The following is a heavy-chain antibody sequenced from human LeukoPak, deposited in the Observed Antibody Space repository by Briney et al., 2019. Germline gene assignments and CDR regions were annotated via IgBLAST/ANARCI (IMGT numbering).Heavy chain of an antibody. CDR1: GFTFSNYA. CDR3: AKVPYYSDSSGYS. V-gene: IGHV3-23*01. CDR2: ISAGGGGT. J-gene: IGHJ4*02. D-gene: IGHD3-22*01. Sequence: GGSLRLSCAASGFTFSNYAMSWVRQAPGKGLEWVSGISAGGGGTDYADSVKGRFTISRDNSKNTLYLQMNSLRAEDTAVYYCAKVPYYSDSSGYSWGQGTLVTVSS.